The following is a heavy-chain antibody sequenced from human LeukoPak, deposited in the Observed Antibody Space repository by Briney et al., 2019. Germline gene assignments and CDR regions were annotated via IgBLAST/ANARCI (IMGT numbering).Heavy chain of an antibody. CDR2: IYTCGST. CDR3: ARASAGQLGTYYYYYYMDV. J-gene: IGHJ6*03. Sequence: SQTLSLTCTVSGGSISSGSYYWSWIRQPAGRGLEWIGRIYTCGSTNYNPSLKSRVTISVDTSKNQFSLKLSSVTAADTAVYYCARASAGQLGTYYYYYYMDVWGKGTTVTLSS. CDR1: GGSISSGSYY. V-gene: IGHV4-61*02. D-gene: IGHD6-13*01.